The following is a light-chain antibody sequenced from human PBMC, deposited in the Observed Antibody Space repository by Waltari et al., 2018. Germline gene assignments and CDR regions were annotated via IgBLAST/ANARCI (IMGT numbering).Light chain of an antibody. CDR1: SRDFVRYCY. V-gene: IGLV2-14*01. J-gene: IGLJ3*02. Sequence: SALPQPASVSGSPGQSITTPCPGLSRDFVRYCYVPWYQQPPGKAPNLMIYDLSNRPSGVSDRFSGSKSGNTASLTISGLQAEDEADYYCSSYTGSSTCVFGGGTKLTVL. CDR2: DLS. CDR3: SSYTGSSTCV.